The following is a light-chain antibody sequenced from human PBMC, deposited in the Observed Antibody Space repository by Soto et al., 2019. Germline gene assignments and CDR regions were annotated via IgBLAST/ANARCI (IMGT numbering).Light chain of an antibody. J-gene: IGLJ2*01. Sequence: QSVLTQSPSASGTPGQRVTVSCSGSSSNIGTNYVYWYQQLPGTAPKVLIYSTDKRPSGVPDRFSGSKSGTSASLAISGLRPEDEADYYCAAWDDSLSGPVFGGGTKLTVL. CDR1: SSNIGTNY. CDR3: AAWDDSLSGPV. CDR2: STD. V-gene: IGLV1-47*01.